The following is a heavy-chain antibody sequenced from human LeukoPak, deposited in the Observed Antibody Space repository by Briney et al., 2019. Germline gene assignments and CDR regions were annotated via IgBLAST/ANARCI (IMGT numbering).Heavy chain of an antibody. D-gene: IGHD6-13*01. V-gene: IGHV3-7*01. J-gene: IGHJ3*02. Sequence: GGSLRLSCAATGFTFSSYWMSWVRQAPGKGLEWVANIKQDGSEKYYVDPVKGRFTISRDNAKNSLYLQMNSLRAEDTAVYYCARSNLYSSSWYADDAFDIWGQGTMVTVSS. CDR3: ARSNLYSSSWYADDAFDI. CDR1: GFTFSSYW. CDR2: IKQDGSEK.